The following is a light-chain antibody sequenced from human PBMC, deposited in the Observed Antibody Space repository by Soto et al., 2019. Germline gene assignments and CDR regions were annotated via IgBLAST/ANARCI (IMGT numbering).Light chain of an antibody. CDR3: SSYAGDSNV. CDR1: SSDIGIYKY. Sequence: QSALTQPASVSGSPGQSIAISCTGSSSDIGIYKYVSWYQQHPGKVPKLIIYEVTNRPSGVSNRFSGSKSGNTASLTISGLQAEDEADYYCSSYAGDSNVFGTGTKLTVL. V-gene: IGLV2-14*01. J-gene: IGLJ1*01. CDR2: EVT.